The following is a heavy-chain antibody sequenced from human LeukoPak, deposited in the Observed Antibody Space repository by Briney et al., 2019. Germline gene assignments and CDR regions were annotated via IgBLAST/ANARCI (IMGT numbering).Heavy chain of an antibody. Sequence: PSETLSLTCAVSGYSISSGYYWGWIRLPPGKGLEWIGTIYHSGSTYYNPSLKSRVTIAVDTSKNQFSLKLSSVTAADTAVYYCARGQWLVPIDYWSQGTLVTVSP. V-gene: IGHV4-38-2*01. CDR2: IYHSGST. CDR1: GYSISSGYY. D-gene: IGHD6-19*01. J-gene: IGHJ4*02. CDR3: ARGQWLVPIDY.